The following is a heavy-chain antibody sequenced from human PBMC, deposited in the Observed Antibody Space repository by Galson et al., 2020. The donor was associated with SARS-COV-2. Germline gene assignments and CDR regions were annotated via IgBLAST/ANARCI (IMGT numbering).Heavy chain of an antibody. D-gene: IGHD3-10*01. CDR3: AKKGLWFGELLFYWYFDL. J-gene: IGHJ2*01. CDR1: GFTFSRYA. CDR2: ISGSGGST. V-gene: IGHV3-23*01. Sequence: GESLKISCAASGFTFSRYAMRWVRQAPGKGLEWVSAISGSGGSTYYADPVQGRFTISRDNSKNTLYLQMNSLRAEDTDVYYCAKKGLWFGELLFYWYFDLWGRGTLVTVSS.